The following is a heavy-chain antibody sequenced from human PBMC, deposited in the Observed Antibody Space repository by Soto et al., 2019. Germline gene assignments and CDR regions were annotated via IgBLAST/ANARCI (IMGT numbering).Heavy chain of an antibody. CDR2: IIPIFGTA. V-gene: IGHV1-69*12. Sequence: QVQLVQSGAEVKKPGSSVKVSCKASGGTFSSYAISWVRQAPGQGLEWMGGIIPIFGTANYAQKFQGRVTITADESTSTAYMELSSLRSEDTAVYYCARARPLNPRYCSGGSCNNGYYYYYGMDVWGQGTTVTVSS. D-gene: IGHD2-15*01. CDR1: GGTFSSYA. CDR3: ARARPLNPRYCSGGSCNNGYYYYYGMDV. J-gene: IGHJ6*02.